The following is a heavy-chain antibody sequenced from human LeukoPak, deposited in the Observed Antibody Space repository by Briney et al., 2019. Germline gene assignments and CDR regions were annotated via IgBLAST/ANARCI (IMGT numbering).Heavy chain of an antibody. D-gene: IGHD3-9*01. J-gene: IGHJ5*02. CDR3: ASLTGLGWFDH. CDR1: GVSISSGSYY. CDR2: IYTSGST. V-gene: IGHV4-61*02. Sequence: PSQTLSLTCTVSGVSISSGSYYWSWIRQPAGKGLEWIGRIYTSGSTNYNPSLKSRVTISVDTSKNQFSLKLSSVTAADTAVYYCASLTGLGWFDHWGQGTLVTVSS.